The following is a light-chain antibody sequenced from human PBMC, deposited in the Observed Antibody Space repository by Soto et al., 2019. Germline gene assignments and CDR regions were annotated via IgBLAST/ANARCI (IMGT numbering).Light chain of an antibody. CDR2: DVS. V-gene: IGLV2-14*01. J-gene: IGLJ1*01. CDR3: SSYTSSGLYV. CDR1: SSDIGGYNY. Sequence: QSALTQPASVSGSPGQSITISCTGTSSDIGGYNYVAWYQQHPGKAPKLVIYDVSNRPSGISNRFSGSKSGNTASLIVSGLQAEDEADYFCSSYTSSGLYVFGTGTKVTVL.